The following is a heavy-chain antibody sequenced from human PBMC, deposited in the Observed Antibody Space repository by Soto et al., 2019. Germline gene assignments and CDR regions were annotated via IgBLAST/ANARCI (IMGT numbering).Heavy chain of an antibody. Sequence: QVQLVQSGAEVKKPGASVKVSCKASGYTFTSYYMHWVRQAPGQGLEWMGIINPSGGSTSYAQKFQGRVTMTRDTSTSTVYMELSSLRSEDTAVYYCAREMATIATQGMAFDYWGQGTLVTVSS. CDR3: AREMATIATQGMAFDY. D-gene: IGHD5-12*01. CDR1: GYTFTSYY. J-gene: IGHJ4*02. V-gene: IGHV1-46*01. CDR2: INPSGGST.